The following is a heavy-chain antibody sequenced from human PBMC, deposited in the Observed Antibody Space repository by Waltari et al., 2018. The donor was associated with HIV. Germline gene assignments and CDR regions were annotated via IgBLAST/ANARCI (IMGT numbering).Heavy chain of an antibody. CDR2: INHSGST. CDR3: ARGSIVGATSTRAAYYFDY. V-gene: IGHV4-34*01. J-gene: IGHJ4*02. Sequence: QVQLQQWGAGLLKPSENLSLTCAVYFRSFSGYSWSWIRQPPGKGLEWIGEINHSGSTNYNPSLKSRVTISVDTSKNQFSLKLSSVTAADTAVYYCARGSIVGATSTRAAYYFDYWGQGTLVTVSS. D-gene: IGHD1-26*01. CDR1: FRSFSGYS.